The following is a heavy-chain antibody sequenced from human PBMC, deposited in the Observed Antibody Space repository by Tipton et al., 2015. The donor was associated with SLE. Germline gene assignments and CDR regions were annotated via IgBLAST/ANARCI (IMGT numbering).Heavy chain of an antibody. CDR1: GGSIRNYY. Sequence: TLSLTCSVSGGSIRNYYWTWIRQPPGKGLEWIGHIYISGTTNYNPSLKSRVTISVDTSKNQFSLKLSSVTAADTAVYYCARQSDTTMVAYFDSWGQGTVVTVSS. CDR3: ARQSDTTMVAYFDS. D-gene: IGHD5-18*01. V-gene: IGHV4-59*01. J-gene: IGHJ4*02. CDR2: IYISGTT.